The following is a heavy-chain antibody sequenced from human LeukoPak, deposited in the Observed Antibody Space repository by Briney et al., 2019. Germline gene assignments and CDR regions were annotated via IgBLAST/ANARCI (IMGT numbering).Heavy chain of an antibody. D-gene: IGHD3-3*01. CDR3: ASMTIFGVVTREY. CDR2: ISSSSSYI. V-gene: IGHV3-21*01. CDR1: GFIFSSYS. J-gene: IGHJ4*02. Sequence: PGGSLRLSCAASGFIFSSYSMNWVRQAPGKGLEWVSSISSSSSYIYYADSVKGRFTISRDNAKNSLYLQMNSLRTEDTAVYYCASMTIFGVVTREYWGQGTLVTVSS.